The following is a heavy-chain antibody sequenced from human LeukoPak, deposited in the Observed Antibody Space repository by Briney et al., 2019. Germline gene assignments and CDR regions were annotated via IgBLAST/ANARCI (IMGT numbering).Heavy chain of an antibody. Sequence: ASVKVSCKASGYTFTNYDINWVRQATGQGLEWMGWMNPKSGNTGYAQKFQGRVTMTRNTAVSTAYMELSGLRSEDTAVYYCARVTGSIDYWGQGTLVTVSS. CDR3: ARVTGSIDY. V-gene: IGHV1-8*01. J-gene: IGHJ4*02. CDR1: GYTFTNYD. CDR2: MNPKSGNT. D-gene: IGHD2-21*02.